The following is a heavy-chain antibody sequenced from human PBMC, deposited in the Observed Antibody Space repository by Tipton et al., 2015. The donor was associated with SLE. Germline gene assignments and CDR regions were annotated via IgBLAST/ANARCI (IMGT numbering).Heavy chain of an antibody. Sequence: GSLRLSCAASGFTFSSYGMHWVRQAPGKGLEWVSYISSSGSTIYYADSVKGRFTISRDNAKNSLYLQMNSLRAEDTAVYYCAVAARPPYYYYYMDVWGKGTTVTVSS. CDR2: ISSSGSTI. D-gene: IGHD6-6*01. J-gene: IGHJ6*03. CDR1: GFTFSSYG. CDR3: AVAARPPYYYYYMDV. V-gene: IGHV3-48*03.